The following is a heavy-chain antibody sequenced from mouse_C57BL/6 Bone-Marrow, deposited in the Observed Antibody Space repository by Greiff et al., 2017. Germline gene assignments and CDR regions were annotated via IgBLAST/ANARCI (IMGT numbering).Heavy chain of an antibody. CDR3: TKALGRFDG. CDR2: ISLRSDTYAS. J-gene: IGHJ2*01. Sequence: EVQGVESGGGLVQPGGSMKLSCVASGFTFSNYWMNWVRQSPEKGLEWVAQISLRSDTYASHYAVTVKGSFTNSRDDSKSSVYPQKKNIRAEDTGIYHCTKALGRFDGWGKGTTLTVSS. D-gene: IGHD1-3*01. CDR1: GFTFSNYW. V-gene: IGHV6-3*01.